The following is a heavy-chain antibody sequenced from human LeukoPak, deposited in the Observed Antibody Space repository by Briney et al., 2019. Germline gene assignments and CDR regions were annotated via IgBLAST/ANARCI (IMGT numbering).Heavy chain of an antibody. Sequence: PGGSLRLSCAASGFTFSSYSMNWVRQAPGKGLEWVAVIAYDGSNKYYADSVKGRFTISRDNSKNTLYLQMNSLRAEDTALYYCAKGWFGELNPQNDYWGQGTLVTVSS. D-gene: IGHD3-10*01. CDR2: IAYDGSNK. J-gene: IGHJ4*02. CDR1: GFTFSSYS. V-gene: IGHV3-30*18. CDR3: AKGWFGELNPQNDY.